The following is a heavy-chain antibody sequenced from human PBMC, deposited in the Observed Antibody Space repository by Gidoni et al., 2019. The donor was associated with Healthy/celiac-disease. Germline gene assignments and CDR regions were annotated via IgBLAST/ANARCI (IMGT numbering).Heavy chain of an antibody. CDR1: GGSISSYY. Sequence: QVQLQESGPGLVKPSETLSLTCTFSGGSISSYYWSWIRQPPGKGLEWIGYIYYSGSTNYNPSLKSRVTISVDTSKNQFSLKLSSVTAADTAVYYCAREEVLYHNWFDPWGQGTLVTVSS. CDR2: IYYSGST. V-gene: IGHV4-59*01. J-gene: IGHJ5*02. CDR3: AREEVLYHNWFDP. D-gene: IGHD2-8*01.